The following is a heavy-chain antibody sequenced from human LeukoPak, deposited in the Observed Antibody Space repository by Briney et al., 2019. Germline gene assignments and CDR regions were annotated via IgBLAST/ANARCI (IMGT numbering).Heavy chain of an antibody. CDR3: ARDGYSSSWYNRDGMDV. J-gene: IGHJ6*02. CDR1: GGTFSSYA. V-gene: IGHV1-69*04. CDR2: IIPILGIA. D-gene: IGHD6-13*01. Sequence: SVKVSCKASGGTFSSYAISWMRQAPGQGLEWMGRIIPILGIANYAQKFQGRVTITADKFTSTAYMELSSLRSEDTAVYYCARDGYSSSWYNRDGMDVWGQGTTVTVSS.